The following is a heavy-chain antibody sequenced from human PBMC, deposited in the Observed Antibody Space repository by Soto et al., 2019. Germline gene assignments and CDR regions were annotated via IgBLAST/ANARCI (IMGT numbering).Heavy chain of an antibody. CDR1: GFSLSTGGVG. Sequence: QITLKESGPTLVKPTQTLTLTCTFSGFSLSTGGVGVGWIRQHTGTALEWLALIYWYGDKRYRPSLKSRLTITKVTSKNQVVLRMTNMDPADTATYSCAHRRVGRSIYYFDYWGQGTLVTVSS. CDR2: IYWYGDK. D-gene: IGHD1-26*01. CDR3: AHRRVGRSIYYFDY. J-gene: IGHJ4*02. V-gene: IGHV2-5*01.